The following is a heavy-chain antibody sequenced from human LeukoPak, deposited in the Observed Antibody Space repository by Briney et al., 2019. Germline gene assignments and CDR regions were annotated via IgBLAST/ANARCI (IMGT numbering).Heavy chain of an antibody. D-gene: IGHD3-22*01. CDR3: ARLLISYDSSGYYSYFDY. Sequence: SETLSLTCAVYGGSFSGYYWNWIRQPPGKGLEWIGYIYYSGSTNYNPSLKSRVTISVDTSKNQFSLKLSSVTAADTAVYYCARLLISYDSSGYYSYFDYWGQGTLVTVSS. CDR2: IYYSGST. CDR1: GGSFSGYY. V-gene: IGHV4-59*08. J-gene: IGHJ4*02.